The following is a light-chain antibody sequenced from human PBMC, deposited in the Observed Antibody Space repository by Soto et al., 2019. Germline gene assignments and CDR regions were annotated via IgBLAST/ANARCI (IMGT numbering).Light chain of an antibody. V-gene: IGLV2-8*01. CDR3: SSYAGSNIVV. CDR1: SSDVGGYNY. J-gene: IGLJ2*01. Sequence: QSALTQPPSASGSPGQSVTISCTGTSSDVGGYNYVSWYQQHPGKAPKLMIYEVSKRPSGVPDRFSGSKSGNTASLTVSGLQAEDEADYYCSSYAGSNIVVFGGGPQLTVL. CDR2: EVS.